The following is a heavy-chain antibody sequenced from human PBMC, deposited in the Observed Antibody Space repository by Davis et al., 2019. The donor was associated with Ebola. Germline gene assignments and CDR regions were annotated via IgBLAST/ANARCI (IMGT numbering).Heavy chain of an antibody. J-gene: IGHJ4*02. CDR2: ISGFNTNT. Sequence: ASVKVSCKSSGYTFTSYGLVWVRQAPGPGLEWMGWISGFNTNTNFAQKFQGRVTVSKDTSTNTAYMDLRSLTSDDTAIYYCARAPNYDVLTGTSSYDFDYWGQGTLVTVSS. CDR1: GYTFTSYG. CDR3: ARAPNYDVLTGTSSYDFDY. D-gene: IGHD3-9*01. V-gene: IGHV1-18*04.